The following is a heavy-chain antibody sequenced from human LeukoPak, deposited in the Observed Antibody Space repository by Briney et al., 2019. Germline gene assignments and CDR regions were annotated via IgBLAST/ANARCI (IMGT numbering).Heavy chain of an antibody. J-gene: IGHJ3*01. Sequence: ASVKVSCKASGYTFTSYGISWVRQAPGQGLEWMGWISAYNGNTNYAQKLQGRVTVTTDTSTGTVYMELRSLRSDDTALYYCARGDDAFDFWGQGTMVTVSS. CDR1: GYTFTSYG. CDR2: ISAYNGNT. V-gene: IGHV1-18*01. CDR3: ARGDDAFDF.